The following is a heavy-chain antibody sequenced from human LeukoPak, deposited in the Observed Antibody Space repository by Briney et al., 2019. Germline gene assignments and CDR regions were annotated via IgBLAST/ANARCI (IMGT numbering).Heavy chain of an antibody. J-gene: IGHJ4*02. V-gene: IGHV1-69*05. CDR1: GGTFSSYT. CDR2: IIPIFGTA. Sequence: SVKVSCKASGGTFSSYTISWVRQAPGQGLEWMGRIIPIFGTANYAQKFQGRVTITTDESTSTAYMELSSLRSEDTAVYYCARDPYYYDSSGRDYWGQGTLVTVSS. D-gene: IGHD3-22*01. CDR3: ARDPYYYDSSGRDY.